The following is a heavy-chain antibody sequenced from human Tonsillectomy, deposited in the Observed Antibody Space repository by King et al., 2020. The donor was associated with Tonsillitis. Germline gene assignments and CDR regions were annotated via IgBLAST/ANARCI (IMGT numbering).Heavy chain of an antibody. Sequence: VQLVESGGGVVQPGRSLRLSCAASGFTFSSYGMHWVRQAPGKGREWVAVISYDGSNKYYVDSVEGRFSFSRDNSKNTLYLQMNSLRTVDTAVYYCAKGASGYYYGTFDYWGQGTLVTVSS. J-gene: IGHJ4*02. D-gene: IGHD3-22*01. CDR1: GFTFSSYG. V-gene: IGHV3-30*18. CDR3: AKGASGYYYGTFDY. CDR2: ISYDGSNK.